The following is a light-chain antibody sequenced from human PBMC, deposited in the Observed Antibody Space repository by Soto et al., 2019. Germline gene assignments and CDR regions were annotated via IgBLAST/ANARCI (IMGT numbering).Light chain of an antibody. J-gene: IGLJ1*01. CDR1: SSDVGGYNY. V-gene: IGLV2-14*01. CDR2: DVS. Sequence: LTQPASVSGSPGQSITIPCPRTSSDVGGYNYVSWYQQHPGKAPKLMIYDVSKRPSGVSNRFSGSKSGNTASLTISGLQAEDEADYYCSSYTSSSNYVFGTGTKVTVL. CDR3: SSYTSSSNYV.